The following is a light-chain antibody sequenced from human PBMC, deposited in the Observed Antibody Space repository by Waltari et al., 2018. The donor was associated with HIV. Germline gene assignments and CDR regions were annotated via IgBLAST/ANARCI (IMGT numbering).Light chain of an antibody. J-gene: IGLJ2*01. CDR3: AAWDDSLNGVV. CDR2: SNS. V-gene: IGLV1-44*01. Sequence: QSVLTQPPSASGTPGQRVTISCSGSSSNIGSNTVNWYQQLPGTAPKLLIYSNSQRPSGVPDRFCGSKSGTSASLAISGLQSEDEADYYCAAWDDSLNGVVFGGGTKLTVL. CDR1: SSNIGSNT.